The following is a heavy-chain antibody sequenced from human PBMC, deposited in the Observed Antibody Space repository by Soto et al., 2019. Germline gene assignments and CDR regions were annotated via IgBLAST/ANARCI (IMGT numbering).Heavy chain of an antibody. CDR1: GGTFSSYT. D-gene: IGHD4-4*01. CDR2: IIPILGIA. J-gene: IGHJ6*03. Sequence: ASVKVSCKASGGTFSSYTISWVRQAPGQGLEWMGRIIPILGIANYAQKFQGRVTITADKSTSTAYMELSSLRSEDTAVYYCARDGSHTVTTEKMRGYYYYYYMDGWGKGTTVTVSS. CDR3: ARDGSHTVTTEKMRGYYYYYYMDG. V-gene: IGHV1-69*04.